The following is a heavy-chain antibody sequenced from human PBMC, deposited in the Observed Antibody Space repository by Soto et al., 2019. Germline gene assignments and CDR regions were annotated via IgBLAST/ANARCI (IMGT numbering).Heavy chain of an antibody. CDR2: ISYDGSNK. CDR1: GFTFSSYA. V-gene: IGHV3-30-3*01. J-gene: IGHJ4*02. Sequence: QVQLVESGGGVVQPGRSLRLSCAASGFTFSSYAMHWVRQAPGKGLEWVAVISYDGSNKYYADSVKGRFTISRDNSKNTLYLQMNSLRAEDTAVYYCAREWLQFPGFDYWGQGTLVTVSS. D-gene: IGHD5-12*01. CDR3: AREWLQFPGFDY.